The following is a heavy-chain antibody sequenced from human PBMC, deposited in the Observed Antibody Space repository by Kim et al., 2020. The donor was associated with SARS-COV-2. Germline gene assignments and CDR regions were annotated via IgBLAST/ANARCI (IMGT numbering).Heavy chain of an antibody. CDR2: YT. V-gene: IGHV5-10-1*01. D-gene: IGHD3-16*01. J-gene: IGHJ4*02. Sequence: YTNYSPHVQGHVTISVDKSLSTAYLQWSSLKASDPAMYYCARQGWGTDYFDYWGQGALVTVSS. CDR3: ARQGWGTDYFDY.